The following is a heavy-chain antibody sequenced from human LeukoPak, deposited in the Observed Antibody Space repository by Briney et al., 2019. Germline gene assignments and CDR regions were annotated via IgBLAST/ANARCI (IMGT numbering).Heavy chain of an antibody. CDR2: ICSSSSYT. CDR3: ARGAPSIVPVVNFDY. J-gene: IGHJ4*02. CDR1: GFTFSDYY. D-gene: IGHD2-2*01. Sequence: GGSLRLSCAASGFTFSDYYMSWIRQAPGEGLEGVSYICSSSSYTNYADSVKGRFTISRDNAKNSLYLQMNSLRAEDTAVYYCARGAPSIVPVVNFDYWGQGTLVTVSS. V-gene: IGHV3-11*06.